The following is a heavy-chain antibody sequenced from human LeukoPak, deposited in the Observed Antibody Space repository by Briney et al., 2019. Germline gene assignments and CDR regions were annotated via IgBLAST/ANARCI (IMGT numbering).Heavy chain of an antibody. CDR1: GGTFSSYA. D-gene: IGHD5-18*01. CDR3: ARAPAGYSSYFDY. V-gene: IGHV1-69*06. CDR2: IIPIFGTA. J-gene: IGHJ4*02. Sequence: SVKLSCKASGGTFSSYAISWVRQAPGQGLEWMGGIIPIFGTANDAQKFQGRVRITSDKYTSTADMELSRLRSGDTAVYYCARAPAGYSSYFDYWGQGPLVTVSS.